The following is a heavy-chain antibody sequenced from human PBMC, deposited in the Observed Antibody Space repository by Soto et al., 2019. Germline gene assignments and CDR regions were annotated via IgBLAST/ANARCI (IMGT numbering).Heavy chain of an antibody. CDR2: IYYSGST. V-gene: IGHV4-59*01. J-gene: IGHJ6*02. CDR3: ARAPYIAVAGTYYYYYGMDV. Sequence: SETLSLTCTVSGSSISSYYWSWIRQPPGKGLEWIGYIYYSGSTNYNPSLKSRVTISVDTSKNQFSLKLSSVTAADTAVYYCARAPYIAVAGTYYYYYGMDVWGQGTTVTVSS. CDR1: GSSISSYY. D-gene: IGHD6-19*01.